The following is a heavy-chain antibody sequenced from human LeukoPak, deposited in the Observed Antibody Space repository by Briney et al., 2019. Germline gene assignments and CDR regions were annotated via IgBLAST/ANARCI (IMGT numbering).Heavy chain of an antibody. J-gene: IGHJ5*02. CDR2: ISYDGSNK. Sequence: PGGSLRLSCAASGFSFSGNWMHWVRQAPGKGLEWVAVISYDGSNKYYADSVKGRFTISRDNSKNTLYLQMNSLRAEDTAVYYCARAPYPPGIAVAGKTFDPWGQGTLVTVSS. CDR1: GFSFSGNW. V-gene: IGHV3-30-3*01. CDR3: ARAPYPPGIAVAGKTFDP. D-gene: IGHD6-19*01.